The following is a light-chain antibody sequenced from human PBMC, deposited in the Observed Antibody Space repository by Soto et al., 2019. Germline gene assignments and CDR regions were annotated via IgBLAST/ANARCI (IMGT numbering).Light chain of an antibody. CDR1: NSNIGSNT. CDR3: AAWDDSLNGRV. CDR2: YDN. V-gene: IGLV1-44*01. J-gene: IGLJ1*01. Sequence: QSVLTQPPSASGTPGQRVTISCSGSNSNIGSNTVNWYQQLPGRAPKLLIYYDNLRPPGVPDRISGSKSGTSASLAISGLQSDDEADYYCAAWDDSLNGRVFGTGTKVTVL.